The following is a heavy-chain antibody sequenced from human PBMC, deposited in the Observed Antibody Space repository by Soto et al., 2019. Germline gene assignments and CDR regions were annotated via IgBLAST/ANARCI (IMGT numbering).Heavy chain of an antibody. CDR2: INVYNGET. D-gene: IGHD1-26*01. CDR1: GYTFSGYH. Sequence: ASVKVSCKASGYTFSGYHMHWVRQAPGQGLEWMGWINVYNGETNIAQKFQGRVAMTRDTSITTAYVELSRLRFDDTAVYFCEREGANRRTYRQAIGWIESWGQGTLVTVSS. J-gene: IGHJ5*01. CDR3: EREGANRRTYRQAIGWIES. V-gene: IGHV1-2*02.